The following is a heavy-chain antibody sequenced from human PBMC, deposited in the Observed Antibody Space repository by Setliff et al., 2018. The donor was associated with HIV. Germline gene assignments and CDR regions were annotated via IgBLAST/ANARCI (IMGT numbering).Heavy chain of an antibody. CDR1: GGSFSGYY. Sequence: PSETLSLTCAVYGGSFSGYYWSWIRQSPGKGLEWIGEINHSGATNYSPSLKSRAGISIDRSKNQFSLEMTSVTAADAAVYFCAIGGFCTTSASCFRIFDYWGQGTRVTVSS. J-gene: IGHJ4*02. CDR2: INHSGAT. D-gene: IGHD1-26*01. V-gene: IGHV4-34*01. CDR3: AIGGFCTTSASCFRIFDY.